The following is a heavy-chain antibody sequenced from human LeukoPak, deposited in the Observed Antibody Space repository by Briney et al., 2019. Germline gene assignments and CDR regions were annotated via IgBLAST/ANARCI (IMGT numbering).Heavy chain of an antibody. CDR2: INAGNGNT. D-gene: IGHD6-13*01. CDR3: ARIGSSWYLGFDY. Sequence: VASVKVSCKASGYTFTSYAMHWVRQAPGQRLEWMGWINAGNGNTKYSQKFQGRVTITRDTSASTAYKELSSLRSEDTAVYYCARIGSSWYLGFDYWGQGTLVTVSS. V-gene: IGHV1-3*01. J-gene: IGHJ4*02. CDR1: GYTFTSYA.